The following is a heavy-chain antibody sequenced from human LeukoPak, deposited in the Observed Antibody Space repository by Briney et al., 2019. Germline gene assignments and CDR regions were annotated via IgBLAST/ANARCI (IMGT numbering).Heavy chain of an antibody. Sequence: SETLSLTCTVSGGSISSGGYYWRWTRQHPGKGLEWIGNINYSGSTHSNPSLKSRATISIDTSKNQFSLTLSSVTAADTAVYYCAREGGSIVGAIYFDYWGQGTLVTVSS. CDR3: AREGGSIVGAIYFDY. CDR2: INYSGST. D-gene: IGHD1-26*01. V-gene: IGHV4-31*03. J-gene: IGHJ4*02. CDR1: GGSISSGGYY.